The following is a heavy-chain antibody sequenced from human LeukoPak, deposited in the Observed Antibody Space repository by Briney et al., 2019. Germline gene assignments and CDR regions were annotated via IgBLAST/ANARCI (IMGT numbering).Heavy chain of an antibody. J-gene: IGHJ4*02. V-gene: IGHV1-69*13. CDR2: IIPIFGTA. Sequence: GASVKVSCKASGGTFSSYAISWVRQAPGQGLEWMGGIIPIFGTANYAQKFQGRVTITADESTSTAYMELSSLRSEDTAVYYCARGLKGSSSWGRTFIFDYWGQGTLVTVSS. D-gene: IGHD6-13*01. CDR3: ARGLKGSSSWGRTFIFDY. CDR1: GGTFSSYA.